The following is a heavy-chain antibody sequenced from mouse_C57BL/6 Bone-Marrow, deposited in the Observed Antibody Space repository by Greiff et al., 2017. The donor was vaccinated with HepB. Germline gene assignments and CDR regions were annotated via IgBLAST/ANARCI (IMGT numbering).Heavy chain of an antibody. CDR3: ARKTFITTVVATRAMDY. CDR1: GYTFTSYW. CDR2: IDPNSGGT. D-gene: IGHD1-1*01. V-gene: IGHV1-72*01. J-gene: IGHJ4*01. Sequence: VQLQQPGAELVKPGASVKLSCKASGYTFTSYWMHWVKQRPGRGLEWIGRIDPNSGGTKYNEKFKSKATLTVDKPSSTAYMQLSSLTSEDSAVYYCARKTFITTVVATRAMDYWGQGTSVTVSS.